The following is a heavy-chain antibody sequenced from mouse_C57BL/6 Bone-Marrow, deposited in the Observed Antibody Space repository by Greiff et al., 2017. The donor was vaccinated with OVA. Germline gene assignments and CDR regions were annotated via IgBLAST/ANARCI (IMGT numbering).Heavy chain of an antibody. V-gene: IGHV1-52*01. CDR1: GYTFTSYW. D-gene: IGHD1-1*01. CDR3: ARVIYYGSSFYWYFDV. Sequence: VQLQQPGAELVRPGSSVKLSCKASGYTFTSYWMHWVKQRPIQGLEWIGNIDTSDSETHYNQKFTDKATLTVDKSSSTAYMQLSSLTSEDSAVYYCARVIYYGSSFYWYFDVWGTGTTVTVSS. CDR2: IDTSDSET. J-gene: IGHJ1*03.